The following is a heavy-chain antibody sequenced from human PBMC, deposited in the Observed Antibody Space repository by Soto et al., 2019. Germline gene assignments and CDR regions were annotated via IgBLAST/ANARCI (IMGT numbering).Heavy chain of an antibody. V-gene: IGHV4-39*07. CDR2: IYYSGST. Sequence: SSETLSLTCTVSGDSITSNSYFWAWIRQPPGKGLEWIGSIYYSGSTYHNPSLRSRVTISVDRSKNQFSLKLSSVTAADTAVYYCARGGRRSPVMDVWGQGTTVTVSS. J-gene: IGHJ6*02. CDR3: ARGGRRSPVMDV. CDR1: GDSITSNSYF.